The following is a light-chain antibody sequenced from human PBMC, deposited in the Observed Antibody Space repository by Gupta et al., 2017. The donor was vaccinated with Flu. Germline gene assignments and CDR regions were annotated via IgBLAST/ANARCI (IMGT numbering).Light chain of an antibody. Sequence: PSSVSASVGDRVTITCRARQGINAYLDWYQQKPGRAPRLLVYAASKRGSGVPSRFSGSGCGTDFTLTINGLQPEDFAIYYCHQRVSIPWTFGQGTEVHIK. V-gene: IGKV1-39*01. CDR1: QGINAY. CDR3: HQRVSIPWT. CDR2: AAS. J-gene: IGKJ1*01.